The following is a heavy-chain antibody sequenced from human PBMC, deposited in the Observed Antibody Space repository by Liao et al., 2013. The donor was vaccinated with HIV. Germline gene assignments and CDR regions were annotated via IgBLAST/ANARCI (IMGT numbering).Heavy chain of an antibody. CDR1: GGSISSRNYF. CDR2: IYYSGTT. J-gene: IGHJ4*02. D-gene: IGHD1-26*01. CDR3: ARESGNFTFDF. V-gene: IGHV4-39*02. Sequence: QLQLQESGPGLVKPSETLSLTCSVTGGSISSRNYFWGWIRQSPGKGLEWIGTIYYSGTTYYNPSLKSRVTISVDTPKNHFSLKLTSVTAADSAVYFCARESGNFTFDFWGQGSLVTGLL.